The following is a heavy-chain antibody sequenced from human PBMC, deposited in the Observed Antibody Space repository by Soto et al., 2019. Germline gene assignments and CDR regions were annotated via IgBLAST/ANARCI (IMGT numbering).Heavy chain of an antibody. CDR2: ISGSGGST. Sequence: HPGGSLRLSCAASGFTFSSYAMSWVRQAPGEGLEWVSAISGSGGSTYYADSVKGRFTISRDNSKNTLYLQMNSLRAEDTAVYYCAKDRRTYDFWSGYYDAFDIWGQGTMVTVSS. CDR3: AKDRRTYDFWSGYYDAFDI. V-gene: IGHV3-23*01. D-gene: IGHD3-3*01. J-gene: IGHJ3*02. CDR1: GFTFSSYA.